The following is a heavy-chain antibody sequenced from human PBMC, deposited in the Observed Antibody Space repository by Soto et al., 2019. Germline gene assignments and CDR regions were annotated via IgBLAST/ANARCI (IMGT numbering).Heavy chain of an antibody. D-gene: IGHD3-16*01. V-gene: IGHV3-23*01. CDR1: RFTFSSYA. J-gene: IGHJ5*02. CDR3: ARGGRVIPFDP. Sequence: PGGSLRLSCAASRFTFSSYAMTWVRQAPGRGLEWVSSISGGGDSTYYADSVKGRFTISRDNSKNTMYLQMNSLRAEDTAVYYCARGGRVIPFDPWGQGTLVTVSS. CDR2: ISGGGDST.